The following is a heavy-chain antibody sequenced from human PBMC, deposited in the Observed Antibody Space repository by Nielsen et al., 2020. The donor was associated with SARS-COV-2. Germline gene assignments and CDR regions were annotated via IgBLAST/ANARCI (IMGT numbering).Heavy chain of an antibody. J-gene: IGHJ6*02. CDR3: ATSGIAAAGNHYYYYGMDV. CDR2: IKQDGSEK. CDR1: GFTFSSYW. V-gene: IGHV3-7*03. Sequence: GESLKISCAASGFTFSSYWMSWVRQAPGKGLEWVANIKQDGSEKYYVDSVKGRFTISRDNAKNSLYLQMNSLRAEDTALYYCATSGIAAAGNHYYYYGMDVWGQGTTVTVSS. D-gene: IGHD6-13*01.